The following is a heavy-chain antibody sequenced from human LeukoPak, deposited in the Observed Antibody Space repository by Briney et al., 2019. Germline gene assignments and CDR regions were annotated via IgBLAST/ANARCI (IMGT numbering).Heavy chain of an antibody. CDR2: IIPILGIA. D-gene: IGHD5-24*01. CDR1: GGTFSSYA. V-gene: IGHV1-69*10. Sequence: GASVKVSCKASGGTFSSYAISWVRQAPGQGLEWMGGIIPILGIANYAQKFQGRVTITADKSTSTAYMELSSLRSEDTAVYYCAREEMATIGALCYYYGMDVWGQGTTVTVSS. J-gene: IGHJ6*02. CDR3: AREEMATIGALCYYYGMDV.